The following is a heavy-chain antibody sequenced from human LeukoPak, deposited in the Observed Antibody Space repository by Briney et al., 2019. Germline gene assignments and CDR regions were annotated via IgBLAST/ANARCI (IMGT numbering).Heavy chain of an antibody. V-gene: IGHV1-46*01. CDR3: VRGGALYYDFWD. CDR1: GYTFTSYY. CDR2: INPSGGST. Sequence: GASVKVSCKASGYTFTSYYMHWVRQAPGQGLEWMGIINPSGGSTSYAQKFQGRVTMTRDTSTSTVYMELSRLRSDDTAVYYCVRGGALYYDFWDWGQGTLVTVSS. J-gene: IGHJ4*02. D-gene: IGHD3-3*01.